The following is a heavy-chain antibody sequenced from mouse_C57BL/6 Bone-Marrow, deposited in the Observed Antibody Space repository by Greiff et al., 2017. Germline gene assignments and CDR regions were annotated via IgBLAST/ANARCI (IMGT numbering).Heavy chain of an antibody. CDR1: GFNIKDDY. V-gene: IGHV14-4*01. CDR3: TAYYYGSSYDAMDY. J-gene: IGHJ4*01. CDR2: IDPENGDT. Sequence: DVKLVESGAELVRPGASVKLSCTASGFNIKDDYMHWVKQRPEQGLEWIGWIDPENGDTEYASKFPGKATITADTSSNTAYLQLSSLTSEDTAFYYCTAYYYGSSYDAMDYWGQGTSVTVSS. D-gene: IGHD1-1*01.